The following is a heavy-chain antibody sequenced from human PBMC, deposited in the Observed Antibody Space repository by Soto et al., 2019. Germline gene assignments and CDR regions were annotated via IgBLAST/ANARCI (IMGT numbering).Heavy chain of an antibody. CDR1: GGTFSSYA. Sequence: SVKVSCKASGGTFSSYAISWVRQAPGQGLEWMGGIIPIFGKANYAQKFQGRVMITADTSTSTAYMELGSLRSEDTAVYYCAVKSDSCWSRFDPWGQGTLVTVSS. V-gene: IGHV1-69*06. CDR2: IIPIFGKA. CDR3: AVKSDSCWSRFDP. D-gene: IGHD2-15*01. J-gene: IGHJ5*02.